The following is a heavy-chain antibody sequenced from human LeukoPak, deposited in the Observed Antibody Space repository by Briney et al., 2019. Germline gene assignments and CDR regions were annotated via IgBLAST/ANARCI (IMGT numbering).Heavy chain of an antibody. D-gene: IGHD3-9*01. CDR1: GYSFTSYW. CDR3: ASNYDILTGPFDP. V-gene: IGHV5-51*01. Sequence: GESLKISCKDSGYSFTSYWIGWVRQMPGKGLEWMGIIYPGDSDTRYSPSFQGQVIISADKSISTAYLQWSSLKASDTAMYYCASNYDILTGPFDPWGQGTLVTVSS. CDR2: IYPGDSDT. J-gene: IGHJ5*02.